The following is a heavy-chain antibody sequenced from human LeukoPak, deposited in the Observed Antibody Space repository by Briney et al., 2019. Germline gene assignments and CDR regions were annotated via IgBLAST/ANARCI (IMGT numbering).Heavy chain of an antibody. CDR1: GGSISSYY. V-gene: IGHV4-4*07. CDR2: IYTSGST. Sequence: SETLSLTCTVSGGSISSYYWSWIRQPAGKGLEWIGRIYTSGSTNYNPSLKSRVTISVDTSKNQFSLKLSSVTAADTAVYYCAREGSYGGNSPHYYYMDVWGKGTTVTVSS. J-gene: IGHJ6*03. D-gene: IGHD4-23*01. CDR3: AREGSYGGNSPHYYYMDV.